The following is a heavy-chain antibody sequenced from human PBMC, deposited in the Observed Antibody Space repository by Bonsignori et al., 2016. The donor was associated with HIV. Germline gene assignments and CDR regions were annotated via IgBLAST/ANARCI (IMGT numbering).Heavy chain of an antibody. V-gene: IGHV1-18*01. CDR2: ISAYDGNT. D-gene: IGHD3-22*01. J-gene: IGHJ5*02. Sequence: WVRQAPGQGLEWMGWISAYDGNTNYAQKFQGRVTMTTDTSTRTAYMELRSLRSDDTAVYYCARDLREPSIDYYDSSGTSWFDPWGQGTLVTVSS. CDR3: ARDLREPSIDYYDSSGTSWFDP.